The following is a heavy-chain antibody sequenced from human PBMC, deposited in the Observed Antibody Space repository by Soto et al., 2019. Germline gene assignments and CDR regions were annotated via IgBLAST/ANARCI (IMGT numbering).Heavy chain of an antibody. V-gene: IGHV4-34*01. D-gene: IGHD3-9*01. CDR3: ARDTYYDILTGYYPLYYFDY. Sequence: SETLSLTCAVYGGSFSGYYWSWVRQPPGKGLEWIGEINHSGSTNYNPSLKSRVTISVDTSKNQFSLKLSSVTAADTAVYYCARDTYYDILTGYYPLYYFDYWGQGTLVTVSS. CDR2: INHSGST. CDR1: GGSFSGYY. J-gene: IGHJ4*02.